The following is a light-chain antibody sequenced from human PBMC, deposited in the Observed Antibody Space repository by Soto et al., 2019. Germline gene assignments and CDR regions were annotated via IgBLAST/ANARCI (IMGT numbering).Light chain of an antibody. J-gene: IGLJ3*02. V-gene: IGLV1-40*01. CDR3: QSYDSSLSGSGV. CDR2: GHN. CDR1: YSNIGAGYE. Sequence: QSVLTQPPSVSGAPGQRVTISCTGSYSNIGAGYEVHWYQQIPGTAPKLLISGHNNRPSGVPDRFFGSKSGTSASRTIIGLQGEDEADYYCQSYDSSLSGSGVFGGGTTLTVL.